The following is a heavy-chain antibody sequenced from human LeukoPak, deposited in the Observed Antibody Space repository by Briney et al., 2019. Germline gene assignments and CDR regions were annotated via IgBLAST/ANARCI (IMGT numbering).Heavy chain of an antibody. CDR2: TKQDGSEK. V-gene: IGHV3-7*01. D-gene: IGHD6-19*01. CDR1: GFTFSSYW. J-gene: IGHJ6*02. Sequence: GGSLRLSCAASGFTFSSYWMSWVRQAPGKGLERVANTKQDGSEKYYADSVKGRFTISRDNSKNTLYLQMNSLRAEDTAVYYCAKERQWHDDYYYYGMDVWGQGTTVTVSS. CDR3: AKERQWHDDYYYYGMDV.